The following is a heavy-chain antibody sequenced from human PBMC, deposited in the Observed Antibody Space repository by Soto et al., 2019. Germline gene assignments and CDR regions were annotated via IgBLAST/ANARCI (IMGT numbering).Heavy chain of an antibody. CDR3: ANHLSYYGSGGYYDPFDY. CDR2: ISGSGGST. D-gene: IGHD3-10*01. Sequence: PGGSLRLSCAASGFTFSSYSMSWVRQAPGKGLEWVSGISGSGGSTYYADSVKGRFTISRDNSKNTLYLQMNSLRAEDTAVYYCANHLSYYGSGGYYDPFDYCGQGTLVTVSA. V-gene: IGHV3-23*01. J-gene: IGHJ4*02. CDR1: GFTFSSYS.